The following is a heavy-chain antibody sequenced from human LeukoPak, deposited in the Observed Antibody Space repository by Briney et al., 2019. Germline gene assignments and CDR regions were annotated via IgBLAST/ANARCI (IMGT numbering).Heavy chain of an antibody. Sequence: GGSLRLSCAASGFTFSSYAMSWVRQAPGKGLEWVSAISGSGGSTYYADSVRGRFTISRDNSKNTLYLQMISLRAEDTAVYYCAKEKSGYDSPPFDPWGQGTLVTVSS. CDR3: AKEKSGYDSPPFDP. V-gene: IGHV3-23*01. D-gene: IGHD5-12*01. J-gene: IGHJ5*02. CDR2: ISGSGGST. CDR1: GFTFSSYA.